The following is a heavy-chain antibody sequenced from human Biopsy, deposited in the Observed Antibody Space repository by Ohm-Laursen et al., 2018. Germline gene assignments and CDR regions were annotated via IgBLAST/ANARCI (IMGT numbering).Heavy chain of an antibody. CDR3: AREGDDSSGYTPHYFDY. J-gene: IGHJ4*02. V-gene: IGHV3-33*05. CDR2: ISYDGSGE. Sequence: SLRLSCAASGFTFSSYGMHWVRQAPGKGLEWVAVISYDGSGEYYADSLQGRFIISRDNPKNTLYLQMNSLRAEDTAVYYCAREGDDSSGYTPHYFDYWGQGTLVTVSS. D-gene: IGHD3-22*01. CDR1: GFTFSSYG.